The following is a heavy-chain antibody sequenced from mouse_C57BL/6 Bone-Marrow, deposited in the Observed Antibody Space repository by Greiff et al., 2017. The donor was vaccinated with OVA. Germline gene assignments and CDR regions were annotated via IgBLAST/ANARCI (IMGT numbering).Heavy chain of an antibody. D-gene: IGHD3-3*01. CDR1: GYTFTSYW. J-gene: IGHJ3*01. CDR3: ARGGLGN. CDR2: IYPGSGST. V-gene: IGHV1-55*01. Sequence: QVQLQQPGAELVKPGSSFKMSCKASGYTFTSYWITWVKQRPGQGLEWIGDIYPGSGSTNYNEKFKSKATLTVDTSSSTAYMQLSSLTSEDSAVYYCARGGLGNWGQGTLVTVSA.